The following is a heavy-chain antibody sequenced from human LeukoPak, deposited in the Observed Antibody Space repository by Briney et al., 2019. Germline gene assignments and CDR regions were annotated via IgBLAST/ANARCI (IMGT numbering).Heavy chain of an antibody. V-gene: IGHV3-7*01. J-gene: IGHJ3*02. CDR2: IKQDGSEK. D-gene: IGHD3-16*01. CDR3: ARDWTYYDYVWGRPTPRAFDI. Sequence: GGSLRLSCAASGFSFSSYWMSWVRQAPGKGLEWVANIKQDGSEKYYVDSVKGRFTISRDNAKNSLYLQMNSLRAEDTAVYYCARDWTYYDYVWGRPTPRAFDIWGQGTMVTVSS. CDR1: GFSFSSYW.